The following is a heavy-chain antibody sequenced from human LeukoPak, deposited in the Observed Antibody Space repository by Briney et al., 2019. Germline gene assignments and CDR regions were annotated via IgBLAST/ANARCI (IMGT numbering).Heavy chain of an antibody. CDR2: IIPILGIA. CDR1: GGTFSSYA. Sequence: SVKVSCEASGGTFSSYAISWVRQAPGQGLECMGRIIPILGIANYAQKFQGRVTITADKSTSTAYMELSSLRSEDTAVYYCAREYSGYDPGDYWGQGTLVTVSS. CDR3: AREYSGYDPGDY. D-gene: IGHD5-12*01. J-gene: IGHJ4*02. V-gene: IGHV1-69*04.